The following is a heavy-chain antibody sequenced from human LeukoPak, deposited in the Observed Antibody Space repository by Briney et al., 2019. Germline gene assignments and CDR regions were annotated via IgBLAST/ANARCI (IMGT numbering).Heavy chain of an antibody. Sequence: EASVTVSFKASGYTFTGYYMHWVRQAPGQGLEWMGWINPNSGGTNYAQKFQGRVTMTRDTSISTAYMELSRLRSDDTAVYYCARGYCTGDSCSGAWFDPWGRGTLVTVSS. CDR1: GYTFTGYY. CDR3: ARGYCTGDSCSGAWFDP. J-gene: IGHJ5*02. CDR2: INPNSGGT. D-gene: IGHD2-15*01. V-gene: IGHV1-2*02.